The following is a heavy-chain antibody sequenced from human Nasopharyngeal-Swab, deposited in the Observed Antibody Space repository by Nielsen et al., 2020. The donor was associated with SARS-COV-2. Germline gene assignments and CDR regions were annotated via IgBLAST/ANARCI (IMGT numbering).Heavy chain of an antibody. CDR1: GFTFSDYA. D-gene: IGHD2-21*02. CDR2: ITSRGDRT. V-gene: IGHV3-23*01. J-gene: IGHJ4*02. Sequence: GVLKISCTPSGFTFSDYAMNWVRLAPGKGLEWVASITSRGDRTYYGDSVKGRFTIFRENYKNTLYLQLNSLRAEDTARYYCARFSRCDDDCPSDYWGQGTLVTVSP. CDR3: ARFSRCDDDCPSDY.